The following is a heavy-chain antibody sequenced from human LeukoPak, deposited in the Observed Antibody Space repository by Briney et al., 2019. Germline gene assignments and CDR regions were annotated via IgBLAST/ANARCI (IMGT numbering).Heavy chain of an antibody. CDR3: ARSALDTSGTYYNPQPFEY. V-gene: IGHV3-23*01. D-gene: IGHD3-10*01. CDR1: GFIFSSYA. Sequence: GGSLRLSCVASGFIFSSYAMTWVRQAPGKGLEWVAVITGSADRTYYAASVKGRFTISRDNSKVTLFLQMNSLRAGDTAVYYCARSALDTSGTYYNPQPFEYWGQGTLVIVSS. J-gene: IGHJ4*02. CDR2: ITGSADRT.